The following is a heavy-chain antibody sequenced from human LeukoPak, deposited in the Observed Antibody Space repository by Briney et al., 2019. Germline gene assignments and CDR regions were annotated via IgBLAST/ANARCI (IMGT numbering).Heavy chain of an antibody. CDR2: ISSSGSTI. Sequence: GGSLRLSCAASGFTFSDYYMSWIRQAPGKGLEWVSYISSSGSTIYYADSVKGRFTISRDNSKNTLYLQMNSLRAEDTAVYYCARDGDVDIVATGFFDYWGQGTLVTVSS. J-gene: IGHJ4*02. CDR3: ARDGDVDIVATGFFDY. V-gene: IGHV3-11*04. D-gene: IGHD5-12*01. CDR1: GFTFSDYY.